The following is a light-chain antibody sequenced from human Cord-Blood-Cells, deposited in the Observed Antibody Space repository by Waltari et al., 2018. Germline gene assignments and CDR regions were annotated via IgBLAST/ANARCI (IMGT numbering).Light chain of an antibody. V-gene: IGKV1-5*01. CDR2: DAS. Sequence: DIAMTLSPSTMSASVGDLVTITCRASQSISSWLAWYQQKPGKAPKLLIYDASSLESGVPSRFSGSGSGTEFTLTISSLQPDDFATYYCQQYNSYIFTFGPGTKVDIK. CDR1: QSISSW. CDR3: QQYNSYIFT. J-gene: IGKJ3*01.